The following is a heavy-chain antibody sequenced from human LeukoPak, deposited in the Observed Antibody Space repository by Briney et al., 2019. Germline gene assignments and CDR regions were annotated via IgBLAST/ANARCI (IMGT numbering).Heavy chain of an antibody. CDR2: IWYDGSNK. CDR3: ARQSPLDLYFDY. D-gene: IGHD1-1*01. Sequence: PGRSLRLSCAASGFTFSNYAMHWVRQAPGKGLEWVAVIWYDGSNKFYADSAKGRFTVSRDNSKNTLYLQMNSLGAEDTAVFYCARQSPLDLYFDYWGQGTLVTVSS. J-gene: IGHJ4*02. V-gene: IGHV3-33*01. CDR1: GFTFSNYA.